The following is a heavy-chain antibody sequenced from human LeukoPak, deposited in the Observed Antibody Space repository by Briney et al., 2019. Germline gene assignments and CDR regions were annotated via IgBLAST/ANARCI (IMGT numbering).Heavy chain of an antibody. CDR2: ISGSGDNT. D-gene: IGHD3-22*01. V-gene: IGHV3-23*01. CDR1: GFTFSSYA. J-gene: IGHJ3*02. CDR3: ARALRYDSSGPTDAFDI. Sequence: GGSLRLSCAASGFTFSSYAMSWVRQAPGKGLEWVSAISGSGDNTYYADSMKGRFTISRDNSKNTLSLQMNSLRAGDTAVYYCARALRYDSSGPTDAFDIWGQGTMVTISS.